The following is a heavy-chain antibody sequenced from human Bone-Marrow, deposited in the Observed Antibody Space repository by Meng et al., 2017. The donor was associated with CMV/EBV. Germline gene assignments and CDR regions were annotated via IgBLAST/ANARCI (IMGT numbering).Heavy chain of an antibody. D-gene: IGHD3-22*01. CDR2: IYYSGST. J-gene: IGHJ5*02. CDR3: ARYYEPSGSFDP. Sequence: SETLSLTCTVSGGPISSSSYYWSWIRQPPGKGLEWIGYIYYSGSTNYNPSLKSRVTISVDTSKNQFSLKLSSVTAADTAVYYCARYYEPSGSFDPWGQGTLVTVYS. V-gene: IGHV4-61*01. CDR1: GGPISSSSYY.